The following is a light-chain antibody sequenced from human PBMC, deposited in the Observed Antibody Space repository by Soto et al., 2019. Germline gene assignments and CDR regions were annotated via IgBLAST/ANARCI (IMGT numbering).Light chain of an antibody. CDR1: QSISSY. CDR2: AAS. V-gene: IGKV1-39*01. J-gene: IGKJ1*01. CDR3: QQYDVYST. Sequence: DIQMTKSPSSLSASVGDRVTITCRASQSISSYLNWYQQKPGKAPKLLIYAASSLQSGVPSRFSGSGYGTEFTLTISRLQPEDSATYYCQQYDVYSTFGQGTKVDIK.